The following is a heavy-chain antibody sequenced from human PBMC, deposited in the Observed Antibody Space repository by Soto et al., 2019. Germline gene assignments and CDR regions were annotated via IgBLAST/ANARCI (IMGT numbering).Heavy chain of an antibody. CDR3: AKDTVVVPAAIGSSFYYYGMDV. D-gene: IGHD2-2*02. Sequence: GSLRLSCAASGFTFSSYAMSWVRQAPGRGLEWVSAISGSGGSTYYADSVKGRYTISRDNSKNTLYLQMNSLRAEDTAVYYCAKDTVVVPAAIGSSFYYYGMDVWGQGTTVTVSS. CDR2: ISGSGGST. CDR1: GFTFSSYA. J-gene: IGHJ6*02. V-gene: IGHV3-23*01.